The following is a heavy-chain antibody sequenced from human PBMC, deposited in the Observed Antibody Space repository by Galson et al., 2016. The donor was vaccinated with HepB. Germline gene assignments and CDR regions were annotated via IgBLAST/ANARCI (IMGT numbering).Heavy chain of an antibody. Sequence: LRLSCAASGFTFSSYAMSWVRQAPGKGLEWVSSISGDGAPYYVDSMEGRFTISRDNSKDTLYLQMISLRAEDTAVYYCARDRGFYSSTWDWGQGTLVTVSS. V-gene: IGHV3-23*01. CDR2: ISGDGAP. CDR1: GFTFSSYA. CDR3: ARDRGFYSSTWD. J-gene: IGHJ4*02. D-gene: IGHD2-2*01.